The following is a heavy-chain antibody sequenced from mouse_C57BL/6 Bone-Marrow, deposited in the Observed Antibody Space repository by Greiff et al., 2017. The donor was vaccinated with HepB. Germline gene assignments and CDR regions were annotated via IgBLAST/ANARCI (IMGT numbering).Heavy chain of an antibody. V-gene: IGHV1-54*01. D-gene: IGHD1-1*01. CDR3: ARSGSNYYGSRGYAMDY. CDR2: INPGSGGT. Sequence: QVQLQQSGAELVRPGTSVKVSCKASGYAFTNYLIEWVKQRPGQGLEWIGAINPGSGGTNYNEKFKGKATLTADKSSSTAYMQLSSLTSEDSAVYFCARSGSNYYGSRGYAMDYWGQGTSVTVSS. CDR1: GYAFTNYL. J-gene: IGHJ4*01.